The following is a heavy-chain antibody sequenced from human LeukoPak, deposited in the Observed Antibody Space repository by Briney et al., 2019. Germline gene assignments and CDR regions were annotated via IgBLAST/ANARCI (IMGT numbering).Heavy chain of an antibody. J-gene: IGHJ4*02. CDR1: VFTFVVYA. Sequence: GALRVSCTDSVFTFVVYAMSSVRQAPGKGREWVGLMRCKTYGGAQQYATSVKGRFTISSDDSRSIAYLQMDVLKTGDTAMYYCGYNMMRGVNCFHYWGRGTLVTVSS. CDR3: GYNMMRGVNCFHY. D-gene: IGHD3-10*01. CDR2: MRCKTYGGAQ. V-gene: IGHV3-49*04.